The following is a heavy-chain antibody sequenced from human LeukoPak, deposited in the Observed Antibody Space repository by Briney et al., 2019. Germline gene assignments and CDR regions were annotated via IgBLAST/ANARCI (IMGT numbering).Heavy chain of an antibody. CDR2: IYYSGST. D-gene: IGHD6-6*01. J-gene: IGHJ6*02. CDR3: ARNIVTRPYYHGLDV. V-gene: IGHV4-39*01. CDR1: GGSISSNSYY. Sequence: PSETLSLTCTVSGGSISSNSYYWGWIRQPPGKGLEWIGGIYYSGSTYYNPSLKSRVTISVDTSKNQFSLKLTSVTASDTGLYYCARNIVTRPYYHGLDVWGQGTTVTVSS.